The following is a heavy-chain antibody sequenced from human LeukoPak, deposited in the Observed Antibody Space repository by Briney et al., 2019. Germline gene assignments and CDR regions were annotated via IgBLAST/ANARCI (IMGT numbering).Heavy chain of an antibody. CDR3: VGGRQGHY. J-gene: IGHJ4*02. Sequence: SETLSLTCAVYGGSFSGHYWAWIRQPPGKGLEWIGEINDSGSTNHNPSLKGRVTISVDTSKNQFSLKLSSVTAADTAVYYCVGGRQGHYWGQGTLVTVSS. CDR2: INDSGST. V-gene: IGHV4-34*01. CDR1: GGSFSGHY.